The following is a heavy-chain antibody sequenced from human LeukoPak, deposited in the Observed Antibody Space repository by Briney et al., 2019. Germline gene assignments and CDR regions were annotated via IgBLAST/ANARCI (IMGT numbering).Heavy chain of an antibody. Sequence: GASVKVSCKASGGTFSSYAISWVRQAPGQGLEWMGGIIPIFGTANYAQKFQGRVTITADESTSTAYMELSSLRSEDTAVYYCARDPESGSYWGYNWFDPWGQGTLVTVSS. CDR1: GGTFSSYA. V-gene: IGHV1-69*13. D-gene: IGHD1-26*01. CDR2: IIPIFGTA. CDR3: ARDPESGSYWGYNWFDP. J-gene: IGHJ5*02.